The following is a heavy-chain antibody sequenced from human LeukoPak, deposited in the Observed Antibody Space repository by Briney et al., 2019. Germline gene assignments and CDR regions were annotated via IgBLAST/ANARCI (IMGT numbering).Heavy chain of an antibody. CDR1: GFTFSSYE. J-gene: IGHJ2*01. D-gene: IGHD1-26*01. Sequence: GGSLRLSCAASGFTFSSYEMNWVRQAPGKGLEWVSSISGSGGSTYYADSVKGRFTISRDNSKNTLDLQMNSLRAEDTAVYYCAKSGGSSIPRFFDLWGRGTLVTVSS. CDR3: AKSGGSSIPRFFDL. V-gene: IGHV3-23*01. CDR2: ISGSGGST.